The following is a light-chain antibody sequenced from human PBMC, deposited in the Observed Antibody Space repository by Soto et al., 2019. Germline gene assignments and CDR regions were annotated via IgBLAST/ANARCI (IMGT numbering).Light chain of an antibody. Sequence: EIVLTQSPVTLSLSPGERATLSCRASQSVSNNYLAWYQQKPGQAPRLFIYGASSRATGIPARFSGSGSGTDFTLTISSLEAEDFAVYYCQQRSDWPRITFGQGTRLEIK. CDR3: QQRSDWPRIT. J-gene: IGKJ5*01. V-gene: IGKV3-11*01. CDR1: QSVSNN. CDR2: GAS.